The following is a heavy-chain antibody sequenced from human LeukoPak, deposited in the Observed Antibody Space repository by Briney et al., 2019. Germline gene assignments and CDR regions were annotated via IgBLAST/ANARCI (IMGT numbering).Heavy chain of an antibody. CDR2: IYYSGST. CDR1: GGSISSSSYY. Sequence: PSETLSLTCTVSGGSISSSSYYWGWIRQPPGKGLEWIGSIYYSGSTYYNPSLKSRVTISVDTSKNQFSLMLSSVTAADTAVYYCARRIANRNWFDPWGQGTLVTVSS. V-gene: IGHV4-39*01. CDR3: ARRIANRNWFDP. J-gene: IGHJ5*02. D-gene: IGHD1/OR15-1a*01.